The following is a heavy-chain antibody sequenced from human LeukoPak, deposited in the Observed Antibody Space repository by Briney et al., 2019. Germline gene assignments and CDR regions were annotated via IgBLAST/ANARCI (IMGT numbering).Heavy chain of an antibody. D-gene: IGHD1-26*01. CDR2: ITSSSSYM. CDR3: ARDPYSGSYGADYYYYMDV. Sequence: PGGSLRLSCVASGFTFSTYNMNWSGQAQGKGLEWSSSITSSSSYMFCADSVKGRFTISRDNAKNSLYLQMNSLRAEDTAVYYCARDPYSGSYGADYYYYMDVWGKGTTVTISS. J-gene: IGHJ6*03. V-gene: IGHV3-21*01. CDR1: GFTFSTYN.